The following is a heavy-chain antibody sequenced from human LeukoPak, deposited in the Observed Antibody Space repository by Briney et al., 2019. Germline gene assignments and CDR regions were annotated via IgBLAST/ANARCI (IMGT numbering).Heavy chain of an antibody. CDR1: GGSFSGYY. V-gene: IGHV4-34*01. CDR3: ARGRYGGNSDWYFDL. Sequence: SETLSLTCAVYGGSFSGYYWSWIRQPPGKGLEWIGEINHSGSTNYNASLKSRVTISVDTSKDQFSLSLSSVTAADTAVYYCARGRYGGNSDWYFDLWGRGTLVTVSS. J-gene: IGHJ2*01. D-gene: IGHD4-23*01. CDR2: INHSGST.